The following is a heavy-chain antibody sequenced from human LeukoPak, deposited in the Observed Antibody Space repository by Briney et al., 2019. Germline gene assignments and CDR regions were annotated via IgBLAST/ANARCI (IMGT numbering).Heavy chain of an antibody. Sequence: SETLSLTCAVYGGSFSGYYWSWIRQPPEKGLEWIGEINHSGSTNYNPSLKSRVTISVDTSKNQFSLKLSSVTAADTAVYYCASQSGAAASSDYWGQGTLVTVSS. D-gene: IGHD6-13*01. J-gene: IGHJ4*02. CDR3: ASQSGAAASSDY. CDR1: GGSFSGYY. CDR2: INHSGST. V-gene: IGHV4-34*01.